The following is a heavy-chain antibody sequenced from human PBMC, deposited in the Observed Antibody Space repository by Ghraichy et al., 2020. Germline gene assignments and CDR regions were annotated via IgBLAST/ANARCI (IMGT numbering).Heavy chain of an antibody. CDR1: GGSVRSAPYY. V-gene: IGHV4-61*01. CDR2: IHYSGST. J-gene: IGHJ4*02. CDR3: ARDQGYSSGYYLDS. Sequence: GSLRLSCTVSGGSVRSAPYYWSWIRQSPGRGLEYIGYIHYSGSTNYNHSLKSRVTISVDTSKNQVSLKLTSVTAADTALYDCARDQGYSSGYYLDSWGQGTQVTVSS. D-gene: IGHD6-19*01.